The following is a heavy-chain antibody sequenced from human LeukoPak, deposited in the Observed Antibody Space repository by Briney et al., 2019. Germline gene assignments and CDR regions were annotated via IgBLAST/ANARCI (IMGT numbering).Heavy chain of an antibody. CDR3: AKSSIGPPFYGMDV. CDR1: GFTFTNYV. J-gene: IGHJ6*02. Sequence: GGSLRLSCAASGFTFTNYVMHWVRQAPGKGLEWVAFISYDGNNRYYADSVKGRFTVSRDNSKNTLYLQMNSLRAEDTAVYYCAKSSIGPPFYGMDVWGQGTTVTVSS. D-gene: IGHD2/OR15-2a*01. V-gene: IGHV3-30*04. CDR2: ISYDGNNR.